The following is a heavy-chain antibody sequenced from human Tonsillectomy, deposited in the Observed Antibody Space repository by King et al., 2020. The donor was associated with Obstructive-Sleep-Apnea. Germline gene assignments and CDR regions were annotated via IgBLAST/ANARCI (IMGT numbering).Heavy chain of an antibody. J-gene: IGHJ4*02. CDR1: GFSLSTSGVG. V-gene: IGHV2-5*02. CDR2: IYWDDDK. Sequence: TLKESGPTLVKPTQTLTLTCTFSGFSLSTSGVGVGWIRQPPGKALEWLALIYWDDDKRYSPSLKSRHTITKETSKNQVVLTMTNMDPVYTATYYCAHRVNSGYFDYWGQGTLVTVSS. D-gene: IGHD3-10*01. CDR3: AHRVNSGYFDY.